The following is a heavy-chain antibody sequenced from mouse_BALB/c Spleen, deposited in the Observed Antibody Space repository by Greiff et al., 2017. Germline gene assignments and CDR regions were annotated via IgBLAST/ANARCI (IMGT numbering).Heavy chain of an antibody. Sequence: QVQLQQSGPELVKPGASVKISCKASGYAFSSSWMNWVKQRPGQGLEWIGRIYPGDGDTNYNGKFKGKATLTADKSSSTAYMQLSSLTSVDSAVYFCARSWGPYYGNGDAMDYWGQGTSVTVSS. CDR3: ARSWGPYYGNGDAMDY. V-gene: IGHV1-82*01. J-gene: IGHJ4*01. CDR2: IYPGDGDT. D-gene: IGHD2-10*01. CDR1: GYAFSSSW.